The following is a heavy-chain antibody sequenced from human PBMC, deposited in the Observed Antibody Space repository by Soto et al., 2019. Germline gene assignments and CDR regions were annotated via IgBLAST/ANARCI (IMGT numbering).Heavy chain of an antibody. Sequence: QVQLVQSGAEVKKPGSSVKVSCKASGGTFSSYAISWVRQAPGQGLEWMGGIIPICGTANYAQKFQGRVTITADESTSTAYMELSSLRSEATAVYYCARVRMATTLCYYYYGMDVWCQGTTVTVSS. V-gene: IGHV1-69*01. CDR1: GGTFSSYA. J-gene: IGHJ6*02. CDR2: IIPICGTA. D-gene: IGHD5-12*01. CDR3: ARVRMATTLCYYYYGMDV.